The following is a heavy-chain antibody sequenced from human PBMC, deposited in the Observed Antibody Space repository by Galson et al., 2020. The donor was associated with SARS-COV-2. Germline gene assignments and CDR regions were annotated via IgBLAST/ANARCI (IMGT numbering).Heavy chain of an antibody. J-gene: IGHJ4*02. CDR1: GFTFSSYS. V-gene: IGHV3-21*01. CDR2: ISSRSRYI. D-gene: IGHD3-22*01. CDR3: ARVLLPLNCYDSGGYFDD. Sequence: GASLKISCAASGFTFSSYSMNWVRQAPGKGLEWVSSISSRSRYIYYADSVTDRFTISRDNAKNSLYLQMNSLRAEDTAVYYCARVLLPLNCYDSGGYFDDWGRGTLVTVSS.